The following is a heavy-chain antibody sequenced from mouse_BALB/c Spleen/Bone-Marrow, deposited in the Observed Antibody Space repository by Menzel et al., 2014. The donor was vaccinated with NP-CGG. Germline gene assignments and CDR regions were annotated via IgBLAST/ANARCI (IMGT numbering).Heavy chain of an antibody. D-gene: IGHD2-1*01. V-gene: IGHV1S29*02. Sequence: VQLQQSGPELVKPGASVKISCKASGYTFTDYNMHWVKQSHGKSLEWIGYIYPHNGGAGYNQKFKSKATLTVDNSSSTAYMELRSLTSDDSAVYYCARSYGNYDAWFAHWGQGTLVTVSA. J-gene: IGHJ3*01. CDR3: ARSYGNYDAWFAH. CDR2: IYPHNGGA. CDR1: GYTFTDYN.